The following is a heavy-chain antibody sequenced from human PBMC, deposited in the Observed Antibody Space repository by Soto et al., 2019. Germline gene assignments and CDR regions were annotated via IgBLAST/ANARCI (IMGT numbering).Heavy chain of an antibody. CDR3: ARENYGSGSDTTYNWFDP. CDR2: IYYSGST. J-gene: IGHJ5*02. D-gene: IGHD3-10*01. V-gene: IGHV4-59*01. CDR1: GGSISSYY. Sequence: LSLTCTVSGGSISSYYWSWIRQPPGKGLEWIGYIYYSGSTNYNPSLKSRVTISVDTSKNQFSLKLSSVTAADTAVYYCARENYGSGSDTTYNWFDPWGQGTLVTVSS.